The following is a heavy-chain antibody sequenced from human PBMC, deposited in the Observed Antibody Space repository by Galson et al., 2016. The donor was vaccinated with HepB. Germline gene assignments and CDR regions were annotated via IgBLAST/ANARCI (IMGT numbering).Heavy chain of an antibody. CDR2: INSSGTTI. V-gene: IGHV3-48*03. Sequence: SLRLSCAASGFTFSRYEMNWVRQAPGKGLEWVSYINSSGTTIYYADSVKGRFTISRDNAKNSLYLQMNSLRAEDTAVYYCARGGGITMVRGVMPGWFDPWGQGTLVTVSS. J-gene: IGHJ5*02. D-gene: IGHD3-10*01. CDR1: GFTFSRYE. CDR3: ARGGGITMVRGVMPGWFDP.